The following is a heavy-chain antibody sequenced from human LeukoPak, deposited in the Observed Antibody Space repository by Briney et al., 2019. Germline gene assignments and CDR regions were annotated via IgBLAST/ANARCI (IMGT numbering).Heavy chain of an antibody. V-gene: IGHV1-46*01. J-gene: IGHJ3*02. Sequence: GASMKVSCKASGYTFTSYYMHWVRQAPGQGLEWMGIINPSGGSTSYAQKFQGRVTMTRDTSTSTVYMELSSLRSEDTAVYYCARTADGSGSYYFDAFDIWGQGTMVTVSS. CDR2: INPSGGST. D-gene: IGHD3-10*01. CDR3: ARTADGSGSYYFDAFDI. CDR1: GYTFTSYY.